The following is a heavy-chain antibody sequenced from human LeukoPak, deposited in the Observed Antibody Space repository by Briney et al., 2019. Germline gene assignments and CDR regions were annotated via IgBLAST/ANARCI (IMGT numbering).Heavy chain of an antibody. J-gene: IGHJ4*02. CDR3: ATDFYSSSPNLIDY. Sequence: GGSLRLSCAPSGFTFSSVAMHWVRHAPGKGLEWGAVLWYDGTNKYYADSVKGRFTISRDNSKNTLYLQMNSLGAEDTAVYYCATDFYSSSPNLIDYWGQGTLVTVSS. V-gene: IGHV3-33*01. CDR1: GFTFSSVA. D-gene: IGHD6-13*01. CDR2: LWYDGTNK.